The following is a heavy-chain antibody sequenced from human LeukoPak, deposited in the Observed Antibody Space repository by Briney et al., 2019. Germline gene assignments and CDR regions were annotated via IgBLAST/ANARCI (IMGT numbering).Heavy chain of an antibody. CDR2: INHSGST. J-gene: IGHJ6*03. CDR3: ARDPSGSSWYYYYMDV. Sequence: SETLSLTCGVYGGSFSGYYWTWIRQPPGKGLEWIGEINHSGSTNYNPSLKSRVTISIDTSKNQFSLKLNSVTAADTAVYYCARDPSGSSWYYYYMDVWGKGTTVTVSS. CDR1: GGSFSGYY. V-gene: IGHV4-34*01. D-gene: IGHD6-13*01.